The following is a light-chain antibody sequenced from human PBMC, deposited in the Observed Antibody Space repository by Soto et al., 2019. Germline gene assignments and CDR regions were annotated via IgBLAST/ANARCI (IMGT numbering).Light chain of an antibody. CDR3: QQLNSYPSFT. V-gene: IGKV1-9*01. Sequence: DIQLTQSPSFLSASVGDRVTITCRASQGISSYLAWYQQKPGKAPKLLIYAASTLQSGVPSRFSGSGSGTELTLTISSLQPEDFATYYCQQLNSYPSFTFVPGTKVDIK. CDR2: AAS. CDR1: QGISSY. J-gene: IGKJ3*01.